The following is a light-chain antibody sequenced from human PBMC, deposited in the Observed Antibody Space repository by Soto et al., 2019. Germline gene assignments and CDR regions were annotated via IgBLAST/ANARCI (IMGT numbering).Light chain of an antibody. CDR1: XXXLHSDGNNY. J-gene: IGKJ5*01. V-gene: IGKV2-28*01. Sequence: DIVMTQSPLSLPVTPGEPASISCWSXXXXLHSDGNNYLDWFLQKPGQSPQLLIYMGSIRASGVPDRFSGSGSGTDFTLKISRVEAEDVGSYYCMQSLQSPLTFGQGTRLEIK. CDR2: MGS. CDR3: MQSLQSPLT.